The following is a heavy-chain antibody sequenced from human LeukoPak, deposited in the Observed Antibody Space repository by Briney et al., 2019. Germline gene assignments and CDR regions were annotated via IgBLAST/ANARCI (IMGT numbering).Heavy chain of an antibody. CDR3: ARGVRAAAGAFDY. V-gene: IGHV1-8*01. CDR2: MNPNSGNT. CDR1: GYTFTSYD. Sequence: ASVTVSCKASGYTFTSYDINWLRQATGQGLEWMGWMNPNSGNTGYSQKFQDRVTMTRNTSISTAYMELRSLRSEDTAVYYCARGVRAAAGAFDYWGQGTLVTVSS. D-gene: IGHD6-13*01. J-gene: IGHJ4*02.